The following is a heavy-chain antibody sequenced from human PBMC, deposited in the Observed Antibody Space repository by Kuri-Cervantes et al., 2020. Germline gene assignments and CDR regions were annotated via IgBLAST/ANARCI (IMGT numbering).Heavy chain of an antibody. V-gene: IGHV3-7*01. CDR1: EFTFSFYG. CDR3: ARARSGGY. Sequence: GGSLRLSCAASEFTFSFYGMNWVRQAPGKGLEWVANINQDGGEKCYVDTVKGRFTISRDNAQNSLYLQMNSLRAEDTAVYYCARARSGGYWGQGALVTVSS. D-gene: IGHD3-10*01. J-gene: IGHJ4*02. CDR2: INQDGGEK.